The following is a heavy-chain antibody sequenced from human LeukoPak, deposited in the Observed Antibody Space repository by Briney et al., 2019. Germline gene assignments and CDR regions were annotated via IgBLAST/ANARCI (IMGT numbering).Heavy chain of an antibody. CDR1: GFTFSSYS. V-gene: IGHV3-21*01. J-gene: IGHJ4*02. D-gene: IGHD6-19*01. Sequence: GGPLRLSCAASGFTFSSYSMNWVRQAPGKGLEWVSSISSSSSYIYYADSVKGRFTISRDNAKNSLHLQMNSLRAEDTAVYYCARGNGEAVAADEIDYWGQGTLVTVSS. CDR2: ISSSSSYI. CDR3: ARGNGEAVAADEIDY.